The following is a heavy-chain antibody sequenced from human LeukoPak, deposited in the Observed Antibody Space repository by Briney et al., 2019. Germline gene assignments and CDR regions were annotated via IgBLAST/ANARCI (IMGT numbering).Heavy chain of an antibody. CDR2: ISSSSSYI. D-gene: IGHD2-2*01. CDR1: GFTFSSYS. J-gene: IGHJ6*02. Sequence: PGGSLRLSCAASGFTFSSYSMNWVRQAPGKGLEWVSSISSSSSYIYYADSVKGRFTISRDNAKNSLYLQMNSLRAEDTAVYYCARDLVPAGTLDYYYGMDVWGQGTTVTVSS. V-gene: IGHV3-21*01. CDR3: ARDLVPAGTLDYYYGMDV.